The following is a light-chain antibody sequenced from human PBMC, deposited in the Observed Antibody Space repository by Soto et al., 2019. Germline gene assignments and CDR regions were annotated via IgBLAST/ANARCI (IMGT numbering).Light chain of an antibody. CDR1: SSDVGGYNY. CDR3: CSYAGSYTFDV. J-gene: IGLJ1*01. V-gene: IGLV2-11*01. Sequence: QSALTQPRSVSGSPGQSVTISCTGTSSDVGGYNYVSWYQQHPGKAPKLMIYDVTKRPSGVPDLFSGSKSGNTASLTISGLQAEDEADYYCCSYAGSYTFDVFGTGTKVTVL. CDR2: DVT.